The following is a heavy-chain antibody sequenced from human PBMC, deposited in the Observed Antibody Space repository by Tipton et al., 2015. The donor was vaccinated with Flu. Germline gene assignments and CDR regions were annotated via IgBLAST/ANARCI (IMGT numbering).Heavy chain of an antibody. D-gene: IGHD3-22*01. Sequence: GLVKPSETLSLICAVSGYSITSGYYWGWVRQPPGKGLEWIGSIYHTGSTYYNPSLKSRVTISVDTSKNQFSLRLSSVTAADTALYYCARDPNYYDSGDYYPRGYCDLWGRGTLVSGSS. CDR3: ARDPNYYDSGDYYPRGYCDL. V-gene: IGHV4-38-2*02. CDR1: GYSITSGYY. CDR2: IYHTGST. J-gene: IGHJ2*01.